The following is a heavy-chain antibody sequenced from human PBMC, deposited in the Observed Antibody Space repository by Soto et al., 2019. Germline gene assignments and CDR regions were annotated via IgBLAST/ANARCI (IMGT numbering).Heavy chain of an antibody. Sequence: GESLKISCKGSGYSFTSYWIGWVRQMPGKGLEWMGIIYPGDSDTRYSPSFQGQVTISADKSISTAYLQWSSLKASDTAMYYCARSYYYDSSGYYYGPYAFDIWGQGTMVTVSS. V-gene: IGHV5-51*01. D-gene: IGHD3-22*01. CDR2: IYPGDSDT. J-gene: IGHJ3*02. CDR3: ARSYYYDSSGYYYGPYAFDI. CDR1: GYSFTSYW.